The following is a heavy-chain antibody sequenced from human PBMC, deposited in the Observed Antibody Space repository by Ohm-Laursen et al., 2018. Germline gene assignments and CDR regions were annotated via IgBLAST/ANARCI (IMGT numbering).Heavy chain of an antibody. Sequence: SDTLSLTCAVYGGSFSGYYWSWIRQPPGKGLEWIGEINHSGSTNYNPSLKSRVTISVDTPKNQFSLKLTSVTAVDTAVYYCARIDRWEGGFDYWGQGTLVTVSS. CDR2: INHSGST. V-gene: IGHV4-34*01. J-gene: IGHJ4*02. CDR3: ARIDRWEGGFDY. CDR1: GGSFSGYY. D-gene: IGHD1-26*01.